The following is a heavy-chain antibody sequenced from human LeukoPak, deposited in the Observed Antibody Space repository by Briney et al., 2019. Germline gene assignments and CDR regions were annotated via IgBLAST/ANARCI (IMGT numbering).Heavy chain of an antibody. D-gene: IGHD6-13*01. J-gene: IGHJ4*02. CDR1: GGSINGYY. Sequence: PSETLSLTCTVSGGSINGYYWSWIRQSPGKGLESLGYIYYTGSTNYNPSLKSRVTISIDTSKNQFSLKLSSVTAADTAVYYCARGRSSSWYPFDYWGQGTLVTVSS. CDR3: ARGRSSSWYPFDY. V-gene: IGHV4-59*12. CDR2: IYYTGST.